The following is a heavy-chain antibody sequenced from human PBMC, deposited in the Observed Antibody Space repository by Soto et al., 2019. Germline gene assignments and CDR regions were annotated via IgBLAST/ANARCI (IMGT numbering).Heavy chain of an antibody. CDR1: GFTFSSYA. CDR3: AKVRVGCSSTSCYGFDY. J-gene: IGHJ4*02. V-gene: IGHV3-23*01. D-gene: IGHD2-2*01. CDR2: ISGSGGST. Sequence: EVQLLESGGGLVQPGGSLRLSCAASGFTFSSYAMSWVRQAPGKGLEWVSAISGSGGSTYYADSVKGRFTISRDNSKNTLYLQMNGLRAEDTAVYYCAKVRVGCSSTSCYGFDYWGQGTLVTVSS.